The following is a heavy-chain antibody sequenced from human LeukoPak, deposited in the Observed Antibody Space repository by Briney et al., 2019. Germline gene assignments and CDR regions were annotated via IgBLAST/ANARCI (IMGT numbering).Heavy chain of an antibody. CDR1: GYTFTSYY. CDR3: ARDGDYDILTGYYSSGPHFDY. CDR2: INPSGGST. Sequence: ASVKVSCKASGYTFTSYYMHWVRQAPGQGLEWMGIINPSGGSTSYAQKFQGRVTITADESTSTAYMELSSLRSEDTAVYYCARDGDYDILTGYYSSGPHFDYWGQGTLVTVSS. D-gene: IGHD3-9*01. V-gene: IGHV1-46*01. J-gene: IGHJ4*02.